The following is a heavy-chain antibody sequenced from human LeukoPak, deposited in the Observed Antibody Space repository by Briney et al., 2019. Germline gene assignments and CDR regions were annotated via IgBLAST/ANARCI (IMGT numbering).Heavy chain of an antibody. V-gene: IGHV3-64*04. Sequence: GGSLRLSCSASGFTFSSYAMHWVRQAPGKGLEYVSAISSNGGSTYYADSVKGRFTISRDNLKNTLYVQMNSLRVEDTAVYYCAKGHSAHGTGFDYWGQGTLVIVSS. CDR1: GFTFSSYA. D-gene: IGHD1-1*01. CDR2: ISSNGGST. CDR3: AKGHSAHGTGFDY. J-gene: IGHJ4*02.